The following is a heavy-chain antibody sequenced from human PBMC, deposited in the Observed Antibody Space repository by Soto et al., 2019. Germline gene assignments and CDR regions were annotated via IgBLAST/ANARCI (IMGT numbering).Heavy chain of an antibody. CDR1: GFTFSSYA. D-gene: IGHD2-2*01. CDR3: ASPNCSSTSCYYYYGMDV. J-gene: IGHJ6*02. Sequence: GGSLRLSCAASGFTFSSYAMHWVRQAPGKGLEWVAVISYDGSNKYYADSVKGRFTISRDNSKNTLYLQMNSLRAEDTAVYYCASPNCSSTSCYYYYGMDVWGQGTTVTVSS. CDR2: ISYDGSNK. V-gene: IGHV3-30-3*01.